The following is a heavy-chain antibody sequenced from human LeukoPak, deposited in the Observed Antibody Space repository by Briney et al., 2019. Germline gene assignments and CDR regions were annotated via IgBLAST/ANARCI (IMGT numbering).Heavy chain of an antibody. CDR2: IDPNSGGT. V-gene: IGHV1-2*02. D-gene: IGHD3-9*01. CDR3: ATYYDILTGYYKTNFDY. CDR1: GYTFTGYY. J-gene: IGHJ4*02. Sequence: GASVKVSCKASGYTFTGYYMHWVRQAPGQGLEWMGWIDPNSGGTNYAQKFQGRVTMTRDTSISTAYMELSRLRSDDTAVYYCATYYDILTGYYKTNFDYWGQGTLVTVSS.